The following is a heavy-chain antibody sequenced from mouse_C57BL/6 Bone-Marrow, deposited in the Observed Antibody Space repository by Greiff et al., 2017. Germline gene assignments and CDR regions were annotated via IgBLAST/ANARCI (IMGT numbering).Heavy chain of an antibody. CDR3: TTIYYYGSSPIDY. D-gene: IGHD1-1*01. Sequence: SGAELVRPGASVKLSCTASGFNIKDDYMHWVKQRPEQGLEWIGWIDPENGDTEYASKFQGKATITADTSSNTAYLQLSSLTSEDTAVYYCTTIYYYGSSPIDYWGRGTTLTVSS. J-gene: IGHJ2*01. CDR2: IDPENGDT. CDR1: GFNIKDDY. V-gene: IGHV14-4*01.